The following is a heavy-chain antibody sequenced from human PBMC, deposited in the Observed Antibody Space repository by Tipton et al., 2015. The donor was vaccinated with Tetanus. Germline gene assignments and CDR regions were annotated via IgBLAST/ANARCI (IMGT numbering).Heavy chain of an antibody. CDR3: TTSGMVGPGYRVDY. J-gene: IGHJ4*02. CDR1: GLFFKNAW. CDR2: IKNKADGGTT. Sequence: SLRLSCATSGLFFKNAWMNWVRQAPGKGLEWVGRIKNKADGGTTDYSARVKDRFSISRDDSKDTLFLQMNSLKTEDTAVYYCTTSGMVGPGYRVDYWGRGTLVVVSS. D-gene: IGHD3-9*01. V-gene: IGHV3-15*07.